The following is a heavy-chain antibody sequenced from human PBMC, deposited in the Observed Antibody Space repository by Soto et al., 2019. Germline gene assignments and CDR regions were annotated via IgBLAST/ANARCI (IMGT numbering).Heavy chain of an antibody. CDR2: IYPGDSDT. CDR3: ARHYLGAFDY. Sequence: PXESLKISCKGSGYTFTSYWIGWVRQMPGKGLEWMGFIYPGDSDTRYSPSFQDQVTISADKSLSTAYLQWSSLKASDTAIYFCARHYLGAFDYWGQGNLVTVSS. J-gene: IGHJ4*02. D-gene: IGHD3-16*01. V-gene: IGHV5-51*01. CDR1: GYTFTSYW.